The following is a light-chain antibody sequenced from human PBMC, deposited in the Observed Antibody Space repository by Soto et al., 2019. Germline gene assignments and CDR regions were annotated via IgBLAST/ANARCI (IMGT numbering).Light chain of an antibody. J-gene: IGKJ5*01. CDR3: QQYCSSPPIT. Sequence: EIVLTQSPGTLSLSPGERATLSCRASQSVSSSYLAWYQQKPGQAPRLLIFGASSRATGIPDRFSGSGSGTDFTLTISRLEPADFSVYYCQQYCSSPPITFGQGTRLEIK. CDR1: QSVSSSY. V-gene: IGKV3-20*01. CDR2: GAS.